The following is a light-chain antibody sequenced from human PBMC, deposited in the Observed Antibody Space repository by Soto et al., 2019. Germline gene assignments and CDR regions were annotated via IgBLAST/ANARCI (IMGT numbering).Light chain of an antibody. J-gene: IGLJ2*01. CDR3: AAWDSGLSAVI. Sequence: QSVLTQPPSVSAAPGQKVTISCSGSSSNIGKYDPSWYQQVPGTAPKLLIYDSTQRPSGIPDRFSASKSGTSAALGITGLQAGDEADYYCAAWDSGLSAVIFGGGPKVTVL. V-gene: IGLV1-51*01. CDR1: SSNIGKYD. CDR2: DST.